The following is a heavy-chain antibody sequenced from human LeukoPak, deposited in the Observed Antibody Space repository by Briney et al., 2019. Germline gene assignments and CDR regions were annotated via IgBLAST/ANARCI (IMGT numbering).Heavy chain of an antibody. CDR2: INHSGST. V-gene: IGHV4-34*01. Sequence: PSETLSLTCAVYGGSFSGYYWSWIRQPPGKGLERIGEINHSGSTNYNPSLKSRVTISVDTSKNQFSLKVSSATAADTAVYYCARGGMVPGDDYFDYWGQGTLVTVSS. D-gene: IGHD3-10*01. CDR3: ARGGMVPGDDYFDY. J-gene: IGHJ4*02. CDR1: GGSFSGYY.